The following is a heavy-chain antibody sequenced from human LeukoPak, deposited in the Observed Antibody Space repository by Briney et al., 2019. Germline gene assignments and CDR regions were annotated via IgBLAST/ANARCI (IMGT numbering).Heavy chain of an antibody. V-gene: IGHV1-2*02. CDR2: INPNSGGT. Sequence: ASVKVSCKASGYTFTGYYMHWVRQAPGQGLEWMGWINPNSGGTNYAQKFQGRVTMTRDTSIRTAYMELSRLRSDDTAVYYCARDLLRYFDWLSIGGYYYYGMDVWGQGTTVTVSS. D-gene: IGHD3-9*01. CDR3: ARDLLRYFDWLSIGGYYYYGMDV. J-gene: IGHJ6*02. CDR1: GYTFTGYY.